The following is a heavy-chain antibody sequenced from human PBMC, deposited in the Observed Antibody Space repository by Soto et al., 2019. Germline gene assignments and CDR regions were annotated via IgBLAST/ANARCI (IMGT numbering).Heavy chain of an antibody. CDR3: AKDPSMIVVVRSYFGY. CDR2: ISGSGGST. J-gene: IGHJ4*02. Sequence: EVQLLESGGGLVQPGGSLRLSCAASGFTFSSYAMSWVRQAPGKGLEWVSAISGSGGSTYYADSVKGRFTISRDNSKNTLYLQMNSLRAEDTAVYYCAKDPSMIVVVRSYFGYWGQGTLVTVSS. CDR1: GFTFSSYA. D-gene: IGHD3-22*01. V-gene: IGHV3-23*01.